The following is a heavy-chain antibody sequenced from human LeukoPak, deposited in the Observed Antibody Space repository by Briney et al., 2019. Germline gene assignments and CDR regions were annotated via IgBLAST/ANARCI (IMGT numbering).Heavy chain of an antibody. CDR2: IKGSGGDP. CDR3: ARGGHDFNPFYW. J-gene: IGHJ4*02. CDR1: GFTFSTYA. V-gene: IGHV3-23*01. D-gene: IGHD2-21*02. Sequence: PGGSLRLSCAASGFTFSTYAMGWVRQAPGKGLEWVSSIKGSGGDPFYADSVKGRFTISRDHSKNTLFLQLNSLRAEDPAVYYCARGGHDFNPFYWWGQGTLVTVSS.